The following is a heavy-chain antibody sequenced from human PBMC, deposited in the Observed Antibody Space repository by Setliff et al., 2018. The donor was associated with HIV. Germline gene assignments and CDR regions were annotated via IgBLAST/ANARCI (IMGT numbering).Heavy chain of an antibody. V-gene: IGHV1-69*13. CDR2: IIPIFGTT. Sequence: GASVTVSCKASGDTFSSYALSWVRQAPGQGLEWMGGIIPIFGTTNYAQKFQGRVTITADESTTTAYMELRSLRSDDTAVYYCARVRERVTIFGVVRDFDSWGQGTLVTVSS. J-gene: IGHJ4*02. D-gene: IGHD3-3*01. CDR1: GDTFSSYA. CDR3: ARVRERVTIFGVVRDFDS.